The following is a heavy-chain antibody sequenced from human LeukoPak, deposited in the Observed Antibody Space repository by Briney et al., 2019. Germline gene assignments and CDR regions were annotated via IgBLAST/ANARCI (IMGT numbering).Heavy chain of an antibody. Sequence: PGGSLRLSCAASGFTFSSYGMHWVRQAPGKGLEWVAVISYDGSNKYYADSVKGRFTISRDNSKNTLYLQMNSLRAEDTAVYYCAKDGAVATFDYRGQGTLVTVSS. D-gene: IGHD5-12*01. J-gene: IGHJ4*02. V-gene: IGHV3-30*18. CDR1: GFTFSSYG. CDR2: ISYDGSNK. CDR3: AKDGAVATFDY.